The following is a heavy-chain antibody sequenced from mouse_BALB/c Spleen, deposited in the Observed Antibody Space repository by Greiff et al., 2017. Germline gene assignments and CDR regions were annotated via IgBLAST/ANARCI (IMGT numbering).Heavy chain of an antibody. V-gene: IGHV7-3*02. CDR3: ARVPHYYGSSYDYAMDY. J-gene: IGHJ4*01. CDR1: GFTFTDYY. Sequence: EVQLQESGGGLVQPGGSLRLSCATSGFTFTDYYMSWVRQPPGKALEWLGFIRNKANGYTTEYSASVKGRFTISRDNSQSILYLQMNTLRAEDSATYYCARVPHYYGSSYDYAMDYWGQGTSVTVSS. CDR2: IRNKANGYTT. D-gene: IGHD1-1*01.